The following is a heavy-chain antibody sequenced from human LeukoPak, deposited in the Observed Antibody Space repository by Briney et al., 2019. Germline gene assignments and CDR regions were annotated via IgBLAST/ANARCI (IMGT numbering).Heavy chain of an antibody. Sequence: PGRSLRLSCAASGFTFSSYAMHWVRQAPGKGLEGVAVISYDGSNKYYADSVKGRFTISRDNSKNTLYLQMNSLRVEDTAVYYCTTMEWAHWGQGSLVTVSS. CDR2: ISYDGSNK. D-gene: IGHD5-18*01. CDR3: TTMEWAH. V-gene: IGHV3-30-3*01. J-gene: IGHJ4*02. CDR1: GFTFSSYA.